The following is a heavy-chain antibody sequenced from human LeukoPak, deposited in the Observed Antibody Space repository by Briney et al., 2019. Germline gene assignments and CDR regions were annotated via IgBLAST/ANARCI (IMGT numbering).Heavy chain of an antibody. D-gene: IGHD3-22*01. CDR1: GFTFSGSA. J-gene: IGHJ3*02. V-gene: IGHV3-73*01. CDR3: AKGTVMIDHDAFDI. CDR2: IRSKANSYAT. Sequence: PGGSLRLSCAASGFTFSGSAMHWVRQASGKGLEWVGRIRSKANSYATAYAASVKGRFTISRDDSKNTAYLQMNSLKTEDTAVYYCAKGTVMIDHDAFDIWGQGTMVTVSS.